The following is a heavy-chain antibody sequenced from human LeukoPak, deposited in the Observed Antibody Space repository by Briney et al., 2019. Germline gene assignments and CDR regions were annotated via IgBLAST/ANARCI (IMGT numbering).Heavy chain of an antibody. CDR2: ISGGGGSI. J-gene: IGHJ1*01. CDR1: GFTFSGYG. CDR3: AKDSGSTSGMWAAAGTSESFQH. V-gene: IGHV3-43*02. D-gene: IGHD6-13*01. Sequence: GGPLRLSCAASGFTFSGYGMHWVRQAPGKGLEWVSLISGGGGSIYYADSVKGRFTISRDNTKNSLYLQMNSLRTEDTASYCWAKDSGSTSGMWAAAGTSESFQHWGQGTLVTVSS.